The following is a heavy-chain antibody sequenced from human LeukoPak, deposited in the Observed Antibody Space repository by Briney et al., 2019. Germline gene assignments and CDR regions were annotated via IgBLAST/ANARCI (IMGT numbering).Heavy chain of an antibody. CDR1: GGSISSGGYS. CDR3: ARGPYYASGSFRYYGMDV. Sequence: SQTMSLTCAVSGGSISSGGYSWNWIRQPPGKGLEWIGYIYHSGSTYYNPSLKSRVTISVDRSKNQFSLNVSSVTAADTAVYYCARGPYYASGSFRYYGMDVWGQGTTVTVSS. J-gene: IGHJ6*02. D-gene: IGHD3-10*01. V-gene: IGHV4-30-2*01. CDR2: IYHSGST.